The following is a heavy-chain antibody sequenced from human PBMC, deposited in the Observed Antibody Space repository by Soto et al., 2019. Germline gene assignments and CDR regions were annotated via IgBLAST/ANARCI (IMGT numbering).Heavy chain of an antibody. V-gene: IGHV4-30-4*01. D-gene: IGHD3-3*01. CDR2: IYYSGST. CDR1: GGSISSGDYY. J-gene: IGHJ6*02. CDR3: ARDQDLRFLEWPQTYGMDV. Sequence: PSETLSLTCTVSGGSISSGDYYWSWIRQPPGKGLEWIGYIYYSGSTYYNPSLKSRVNISGDTSKNQFSLKLSSVTAADTAVYYCARDQDLRFLEWPQTYGMDVWGQGTTVNVSS.